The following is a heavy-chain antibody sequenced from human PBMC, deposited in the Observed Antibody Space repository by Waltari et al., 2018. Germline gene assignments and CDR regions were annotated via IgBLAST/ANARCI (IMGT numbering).Heavy chain of an antibody. CDR3: ARSRLEAGYSYASDFDY. CDR2: IYSGGST. CDR1: GFTVSSNY. D-gene: IGHD5-18*01. J-gene: IGHJ4*02. Sequence: EVQLVESGGGLIQPGGSLRLSCAASGFTVSSNYMSWVRQAPGKGLEWVSVIYSGGSTYYADSVNGRFTISRDNSKNTLYLQMNSLRAEDTAVYYCARSRLEAGYSYASDFDYWGQGTLVTVSS. V-gene: IGHV3-53*01.